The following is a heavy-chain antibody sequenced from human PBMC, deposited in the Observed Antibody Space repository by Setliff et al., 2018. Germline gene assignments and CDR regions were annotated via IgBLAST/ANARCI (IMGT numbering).Heavy chain of an antibody. V-gene: IGHV4-4*02. D-gene: IGHD2-2*03. Sequence: SETLSLTCALSGGSITDRNWWNWVRQPPGKGLEWIGKIDYRGSTRYNPSLETRVSMSVDTSKNQFSLRLTSVTDADTAVYYCAMDQGVVWGKGTTVTVSS. CDR3: AMDQGVV. J-gene: IGHJ6*04. CDR2: IDYRGST. CDR1: GGSITDRNW.